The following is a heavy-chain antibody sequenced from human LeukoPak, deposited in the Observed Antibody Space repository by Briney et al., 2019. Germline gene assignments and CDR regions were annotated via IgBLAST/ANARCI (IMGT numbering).Heavy chain of an antibody. CDR1: GFTFDDYA. CDR2: ISWNSGSI. Sequence: GGSLRLSCAASGFTFDDYAMHWVRQAPGKGLEWVSGISWNSGSIGYADSVRGRFTISRDNAKNSLYLQMNSLRAEDMALYYCAKAAYYYGSGSYYYFDYWGQGTLVTVSS. CDR3: AKAAYYYGSGSYYYFDY. V-gene: IGHV3-9*03. D-gene: IGHD3-10*01. J-gene: IGHJ4*02.